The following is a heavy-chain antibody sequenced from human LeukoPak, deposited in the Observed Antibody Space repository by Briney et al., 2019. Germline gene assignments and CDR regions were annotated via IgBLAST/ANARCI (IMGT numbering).Heavy chain of an antibody. CDR1: GFTFRSYA. D-gene: IGHD3-16*01. CDR3: AKDGPASWGYFDN. V-gene: IGHV3-23*01. Sequence: PGGSLRLSCAASGFTFRSYAMNWVRQAPGKGLEWVAAISGSGSSTYYADSVKGRFTISRDNSKNTLYLQMNSLRAEDTAEYYCAKDGPASWGYFDNWGQGTLGTVSS. CDR2: ISGSGSST. J-gene: IGHJ4*02.